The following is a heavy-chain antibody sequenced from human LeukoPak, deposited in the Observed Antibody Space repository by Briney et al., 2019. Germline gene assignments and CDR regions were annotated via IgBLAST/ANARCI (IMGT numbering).Heavy chain of an antibody. CDR1: GFTFDDYA. V-gene: IGHV3-9*01. CDR2: ISWNSGSI. D-gene: IGHD3-10*01. CDR3: AKERKYGSGSYRLYYFDY. J-gene: IGHJ4*02. Sequence: GGSLRLSCAASGFTFDDYAMHWVRHAPGKGLEWVSGISWNSGSIGYADSVKGRFTISRDNAKNSLYLQMNSLRAEDTALYYCAKERKYGSGSYRLYYFDYWGQGTLVTVSS.